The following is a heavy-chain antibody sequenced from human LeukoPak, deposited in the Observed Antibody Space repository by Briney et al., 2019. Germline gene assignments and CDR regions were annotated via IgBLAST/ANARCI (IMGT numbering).Heavy chain of an antibody. CDR1: GGSFSGYY. Sequence: SETLSLTCAVYGGSFSGYYWSWIPQPPGKGLEWIGEINHSGSTNYNPSLKSRVTISVDTSKNQFSLKLSSVTAADTAVYYCASIGYCSSTSCYTREDAFDIWGQGTMVTVSS. CDR2: INHSGST. V-gene: IGHV4-34*01. J-gene: IGHJ3*02. CDR3: ASIGYCSSTSCYTREDAFDI. D-gene: IGHD2-2*02.